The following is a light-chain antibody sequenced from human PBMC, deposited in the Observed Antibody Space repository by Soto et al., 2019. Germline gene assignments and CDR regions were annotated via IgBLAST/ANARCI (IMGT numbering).Light chain of an antibody. CDR3: CSHAGTYIYV. CDR2: DVS. Sequence: QSALTQPRSVSGSPGQSVTISCTGTSKIVGGYIYVSWYQQHPGKAPNLMIYDVSKLPSGVPDRFSGFKSGNTASLTISWLQAEDEADYSCCSHAGTYIYVFGTGTKVTVL. V-gene: IGLV2-11*01. J-gene: IGLJ1*01. CDR1: SKIVGGYIY.